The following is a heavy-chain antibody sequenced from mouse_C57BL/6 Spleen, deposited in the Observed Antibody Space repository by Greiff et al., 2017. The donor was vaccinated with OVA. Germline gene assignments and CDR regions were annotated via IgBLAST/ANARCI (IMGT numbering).Heavy chain of an antibody. CDR2: INPYNGDT. V-gene: IGHV1-20*01. Sequence: VQLQQSGPELVKPGDSVKISCKASGYSFTGYFMTWVMQSHGKSLEWIGRINPYNGDTFYNQKFKGKATLTVDKSSSTAHMELRSLTSEDSAVYYCARSGYYGSSLYFDYWGQGTTLTVSS. D-gene: IGHD1-1*01. J-gene: IGHJ2*01. CDR3: ARSGYYGSSLYFDY. CDR1: GYSFTGYF.